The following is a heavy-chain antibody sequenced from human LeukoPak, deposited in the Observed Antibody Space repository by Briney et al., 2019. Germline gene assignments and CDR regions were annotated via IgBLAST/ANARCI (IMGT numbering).Heavy chain of an antibody. CDR3: AKAGDYITGFDP. CDR1: GFTFSSYG. Sequence: GGYLRLSCAASGFTFSSYGMHWVRQAPGKGLEWVAFIRYDGSNKYYADSVKGRFTISRDNSKNTLYLQMNSLRAEDTAVYYCAKAGDYITGFDPWGQGTLVTVSS. J-gene: IGHJ5*02. V-gene: IGHV3-30*02. D-gene: IGHD4-17*01. CDR2: IRYDGSNK.